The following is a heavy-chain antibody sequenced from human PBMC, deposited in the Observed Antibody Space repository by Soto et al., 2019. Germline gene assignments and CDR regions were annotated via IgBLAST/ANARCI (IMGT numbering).Heavy chain of an antibody. D-gene: IGHD6-6*01. CDR2: ISYDGSNK. CDR1: GFTFSSYG. CDR3: AKVIKYSSSPPDY. J-gene: IGHJ4*02. Sequence: GGSLRLSCAASGFTFSSYGMHWVRQAPGKGLEWVAVISYDGSNKYYADSVKGRFTISRDNSKNTLYLQMDSLRAEETALYYCAKVIKYSSSPPDYWGQGTLVTVSS. V-gene: IGHV3-30*18.